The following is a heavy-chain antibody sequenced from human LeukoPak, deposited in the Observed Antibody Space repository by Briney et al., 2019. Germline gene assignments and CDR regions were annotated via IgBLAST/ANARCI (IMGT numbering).Heavy chain of an antibody. D-gene: IGHD5-12*01. J-gene: IGHJ4*02. CDR2: IYPGDSET. V-gene: IGHV5-51*01. Sequence: GESLKISFKGSGYTFSTYWIGWVRQMPGKGLEWLGIIYPGDSETRYSPSFQGQVTISADKSITTAYLQWSSLKASDTAMYYCARQAIVGTAAFDYWGQGSLVTVSS. CDR1: GYTFSTYW. CDR3: ARQAIVGTAAFDY.